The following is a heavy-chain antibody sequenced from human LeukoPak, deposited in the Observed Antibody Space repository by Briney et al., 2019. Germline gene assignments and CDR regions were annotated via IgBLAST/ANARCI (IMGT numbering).Heavy chain of an antibody. CDR1: GGSISSYY. Sequence: SETLSLTCTVSGGSISSYYWSWIRQPPGKGLEWIGYIYYSGSTNYNPSLKSRVTISVDTSKNQFSLKLSSVTAADTAVYYCARQQLHYYYYYGMDVWGQGTTVTVSS. CDR3: ARQQLHYYYYYGMDV. V-gene: IGHV4-59*01. D-gene: IGHD6-13*01. CDR2: IYYSGST. J-gene: IGHJ6*02.